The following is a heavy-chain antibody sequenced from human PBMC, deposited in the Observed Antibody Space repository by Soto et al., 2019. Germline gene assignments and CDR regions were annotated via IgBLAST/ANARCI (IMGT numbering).Heavy chain of an antibody. CDR1: GDSVSSNSAA. CDR3: ARDYYYGMGV. J-gene: IGHJ6*02. Sequence: SQTLSLTCAISGDSVSSNSAAWNWIRQSPSRGLEWLGRAYYRSQWYYDSAVSVKSRITVIPDTSKNQFSLHLSSVTPEDTAIYYCARDYYYGMGVWGQGTTVTVSS. CDR2: AYYRSQWYY. V-gene: IGHV6-1*01.